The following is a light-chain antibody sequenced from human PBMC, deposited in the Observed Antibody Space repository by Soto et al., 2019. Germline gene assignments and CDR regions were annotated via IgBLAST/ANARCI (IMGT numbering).Light chain of an antibody. CDR2: EVI. CDR3: SSYTLANTLI. J-gene: IGLJ2*01. Sequence: QSALTQPASVSGSPGQTITISCTGTNSDVGGFFYVSWYQHHPGRVPKLVIYEVINRPSGVSNRFSGSKSGNTASLTISGLQAADEADYYCSSYTLANTLIFGGGTKLTVL. CDR1: NSDVGGFFY. V-gene: IGLV2-14*01.